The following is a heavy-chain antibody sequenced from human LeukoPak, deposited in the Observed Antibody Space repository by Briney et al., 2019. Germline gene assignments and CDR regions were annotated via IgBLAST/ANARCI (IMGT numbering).Heavy chain of an antibody. CDR3: AKDRDSSTWYYFDY. V-gene: IGHV3-23*01. CDR2: IKGSGGIT. D-gene: IGHD6-13*01. CDR1: GFTFSSYA. J-gene: IGHJ4*02. Sequence: PGGPLRLSCAASGFTFSSYAMSWVRQAPGKGLEWVSAIKGSGGITYYADSVKGRFTISRDNSKNTLFLQMNSLRAEDTALYYCAKDRDSSTWYYFDYWGQGILVTVSS.